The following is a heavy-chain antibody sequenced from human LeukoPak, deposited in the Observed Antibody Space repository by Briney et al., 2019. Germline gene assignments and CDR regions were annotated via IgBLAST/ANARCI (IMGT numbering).Heavy chain of an antibody. D-gene: IGHD3-3*01. CDR2: ISAYNGNT. CDR1: GYTFTSYG. Sequence: GASVKVSCKASGYTFTSYGISWVRQAPGQGLEWMGWISAYNGNTNYAQKLQGRVTMTTDTSTSTAYMELRSLRSDDTAVYYCARLKWDFGVVTTTAAFDYWGQGTLVTVSS. V-gene: IGHV1-18*01. CDR3: ARLKWDFGVVTTTAAFDY. J-gene: IGHJ4*02.